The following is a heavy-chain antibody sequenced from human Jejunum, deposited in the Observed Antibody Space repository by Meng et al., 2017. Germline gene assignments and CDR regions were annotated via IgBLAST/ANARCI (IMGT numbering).Heavy chain of an antibody. Sequence: ASVKVSCKASGYSFTNYYIHRVRQAPGQGLEYMGKIRPSGGRTSYAQRFQGRLTMTRDTSTSTVYMKLSGLTSEDAAVYSCVRESPETYYFDVWGQGTLVTVSS. V-gene: IGHV1-46*01. CDR2: IRPSGGRT. J-gene: IGHJ4*02. CDR3: VRESPETYYFDV. CDR1: GYSFTNYY. D-gene: IGHD2-2*01.